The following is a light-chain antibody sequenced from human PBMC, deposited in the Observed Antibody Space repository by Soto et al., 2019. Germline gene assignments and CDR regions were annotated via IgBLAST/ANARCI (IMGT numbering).Light chain of an antibody. V-gene: IGKV3-20*01. CDR3: HQYGASPRT. J-gene: IGKJ1*01. CDR1: QSVSSSY. Sequence: EIVLTQSPGTLSASPGERATLSCGASQSVSSSYINWYQQKPGQAPRLLIYGATIRATGIPDRFSGNGSGTDFTLTISRLEPEDFAVYYCHQYGASPRTFGKGTKVDIK. CDR2: GAT.